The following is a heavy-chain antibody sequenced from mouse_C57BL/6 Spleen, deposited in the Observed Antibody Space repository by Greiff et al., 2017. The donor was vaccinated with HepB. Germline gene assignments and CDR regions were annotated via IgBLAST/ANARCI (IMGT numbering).Heavy chain of an antibody. Sequence: VHVKQSGPELVKPGASVKISCKASGYSFTGYYMNWVKQSPEKSLEWIGEINPSTGGTTYNQKFKAKATLTVDKSSGTAYMQLKSLTSGDSAVYYCSRTTVVPYFDYWGQGTTLTVSS. CDR1: GYSFTGYY. CDR3: SRTTVVPYFDY. CDR2: INPSTGGT. D-gene: IGHD1-1*01. V-gene: IGHV1-42*01. J-gene: IGHJ2*01.